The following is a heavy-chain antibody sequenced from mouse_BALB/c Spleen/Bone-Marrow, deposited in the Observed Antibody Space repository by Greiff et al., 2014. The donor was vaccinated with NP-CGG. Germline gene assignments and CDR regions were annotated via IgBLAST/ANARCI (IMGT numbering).Heavy chain of an antibody. J-gene: IGHJ4*01. CDR1: GYTFTSYY. Sequence: QVQLQQPGAELVKPGASVKLSCKASGYTFTSYYMYWVKQRPGRGLEWFGEINPSNGGTNFNEKFKNKATLTVDKSSSTAYMQLSSLTSEDSAVYYCSRGRRDALDYWGQGTSVTVSS. CDR3: SRGRRDALDY. CDR2: INPSNGGT. V-gene: IGHV1S81*02.